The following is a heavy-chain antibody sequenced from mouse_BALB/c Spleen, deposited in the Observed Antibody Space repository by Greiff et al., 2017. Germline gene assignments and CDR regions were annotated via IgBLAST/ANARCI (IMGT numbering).Heavy chain of an antibody. J-gene: IGHJ3*01. V-gene: IGHV3-2*02. D-gene: IGHD2-4*01. CDR2: ISYSGST. CDR1: GYSITSDYA. CDR3: ARERDYDYDGAY. Sequence: EVKLQESGPGLVKPSQSLSLTCTVTGYSITSDYAWNWIRQFPGNKLEWMGYISYSGSTSYNPSLKSRISITRDTSKNQFFLQLNSVTTEDTATYYCARERDYDYDGAYWGQGTLVTVSA.